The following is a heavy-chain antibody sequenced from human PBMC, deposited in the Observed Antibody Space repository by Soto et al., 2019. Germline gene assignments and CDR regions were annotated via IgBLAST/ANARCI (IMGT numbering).Heavy chain of an antibody. D-gene: IGHD4-17*01. CDR2: ISGSGGST. CDR1: GFTFSSYA. V-gene: IGHV3-23*01. CDR3: AKDLPQTYGGNKYFQH. J-gene: IGHJ1*01. Sequence: GGSLRLSCEASGFTFSSYAMSWVRQAPGKGLEWVSAISGSGGSTYYADSVKGRFTISRDNSKNTLYLQMNSLRAEDTAVYYCAKDLPQTYGGNKYFQHWGQGTLVTVSS.